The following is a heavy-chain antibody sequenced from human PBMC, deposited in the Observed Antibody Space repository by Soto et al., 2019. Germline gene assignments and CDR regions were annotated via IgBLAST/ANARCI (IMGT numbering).Heavy chain of an antibody. CDR1: GGSITSSSW. Sequence: PSETLSLTCAVSGGSITSSSWWSWVRQSPGKGLEWIGYTYQSGSAYYNPSLKSRVTISVDRSKNQFSLNLTSVTAADTAVYYCARDYYGMDVWGQGTTVTVSS. J-gene: IGHJ6*02. CDR3: ARDYYGMDV. V-gene: IGHV4-4*02. CDR2: TYQSGSA.